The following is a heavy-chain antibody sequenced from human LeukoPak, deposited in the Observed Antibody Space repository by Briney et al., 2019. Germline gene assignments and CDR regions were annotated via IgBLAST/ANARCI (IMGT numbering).Heavy chain of an antibody. D-gene: IGHD1-26*01. Sequence: ASVRVPCKASGYTFTGYYMHWARQAPGQGLEWMGWINPNSGGTNYAQKFQGRVTMTRDTSISTAYMELSRLRSDDTAVYYCARGYALYSGRYIDFDYWGQGTLVSVSS. CDR1: GYTFTGYY. V-gene: IGHV1-2*02. CDR2: INPNSGGT. J-gene: IGHJ4*02. CDR3: ARGYALYSGRYIDFDY.